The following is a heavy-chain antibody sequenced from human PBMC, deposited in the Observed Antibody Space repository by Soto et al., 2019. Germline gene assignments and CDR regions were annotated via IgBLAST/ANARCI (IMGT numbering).Heavy chain of an antibody. CDR1: GFTFSSYG. V-gene: IGHV3-33*01. D-gene: IGHD6-13*01. Sequence: QVQLVESGGGVVQPGRSLRLSCAASGFTFSSYGMHWVRQAPGKGLEWVAVIWYDGSNKYYADSVKGRFTISRDNSKNTLYLQMNSLRAEDTAVYYCARVGGEQLVPAQNYYYYYMDVWGKGTTVTVSS. J-gene: IGHJ6*03. CDR2: IWYDGSNK. CDR3: ARVGGEQLVPAQNYYYYYMDV.